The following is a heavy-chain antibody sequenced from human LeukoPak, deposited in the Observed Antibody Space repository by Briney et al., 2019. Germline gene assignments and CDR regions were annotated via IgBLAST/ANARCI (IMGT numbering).Heavy chain of an antibody. CDR3: ATSNYSSGWYYFDY. Sequence: ASVKVSCKVSGYSLTDLSMHWVRQAPGNGLEWMGGFDPEHREAIYAQKFQGRVTMTEDTSTDTAYMELSSLRSEDTAVYYCATSNYSSGWYYFDYWGQGTLVTVSS. D-gene: IGHD6-19*01. J-gene: IGHJ4*02. V-gene: IGHV1-24*01. CDR1: GYSLTDLS. CDR2: FDPEHREA.